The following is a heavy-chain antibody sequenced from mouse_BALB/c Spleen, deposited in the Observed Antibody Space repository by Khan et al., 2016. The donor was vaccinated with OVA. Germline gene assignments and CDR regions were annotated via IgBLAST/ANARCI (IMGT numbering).Heavy chain of an antibody. CDR3: ARQPYYHYNVMDY. J-gene: IGHJ4*01. Sequence: VQLQESGPRLVAPSQSLSITCTIPGFSLTNYGIHWVRQPPGKGLECLVVIWSDGSTTYNSALKSRLTITKDNSKSQVFLKMNSLQTDDTAIYFCARQPYYHYNVMDYWGQGTSVTVSS. CDR2: IWSDGST. V-gene: IGHV2-6-1*01. D-gene: IGHD2-10*01. CDR1: GFSLTNYG.